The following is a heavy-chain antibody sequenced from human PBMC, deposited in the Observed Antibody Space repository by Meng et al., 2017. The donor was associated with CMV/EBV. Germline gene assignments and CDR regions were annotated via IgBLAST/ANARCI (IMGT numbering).Heavy chain of an antibody. D-gene: IGHD3-3*01. V-gene: IGHV3-30*02. Sequence: GGSLRLSCVASGFTFSSYGMHWVRQAPGKGLEWVAFIRDDGSNKYYADSVKGRFTISRDNSKNTLYLQMNSLRAEDTAVYYCAKDRGRKFWGGCYFSLDYWGQGTLVTVSS. CDR3: AKDRGRKFWGGCYFSLDY. CDR1: GFTFSSYG. CDR2: IRDDGSNK. J-gene: IGHJ4*02.